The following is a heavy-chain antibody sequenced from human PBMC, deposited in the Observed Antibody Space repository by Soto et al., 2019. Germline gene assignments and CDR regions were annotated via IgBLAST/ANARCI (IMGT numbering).Heavy chain of an antibody. CDR3: TTLGGPQLGARDY. CDR1: GFTFSDYR. D-gene: IGHD7-27*01. J-gene: IGHJ4*02. V-gene: IGHV3-74*01. Sequence: EVQLVESGGGLVHPGGSLRLSCAGSGFTFSDYRVHWVRQAPGKGLVWVSVINGDGSSTNYADPVTGRFTISRDNAKNTVNLQMNGLRAEDTAVYYCTTLGGPQLGARDYWGQGTLVTVSS. CDR2: INGDGSST.